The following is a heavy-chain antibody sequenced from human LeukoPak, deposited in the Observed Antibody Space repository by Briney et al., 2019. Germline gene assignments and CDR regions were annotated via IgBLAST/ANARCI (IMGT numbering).Heavy chain of an antibody. CDR1: DYSISSGDY. Sequence: SETLSLTCGVSDYSISSGDYWGWIRQPPGKGLEWIGSVYYSGSTHYSPSLKSRVTISVDTSKNQFSLKLRSVTAADTALYYCARNDSSGYFDYWGQGTLVTVSS. CDR2: VYYSGST. D-gene: IGHD3-22*01. J-gene: IGHJ4*02. V-gene: IGHV4-38-2*01. CDR3: ARNDSSGYFDY.